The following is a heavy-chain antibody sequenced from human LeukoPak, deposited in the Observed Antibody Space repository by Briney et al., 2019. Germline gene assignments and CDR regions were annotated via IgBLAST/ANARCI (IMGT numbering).Heavy chain of an antibody. CDR3: AKVGRVWFGELLGLIDY. Sequence: GGSLRLSCAASGFTFSSYGMHWVRQAPGKGLEWVAVIWYDGSNKYYADSVKGRFTISRDNSKNTLYLQMNSLRAEDTAVYYCAKVGRVWFGELLGLIDYWGQGTLVTVSS. CDR2: IWYDGSNK. V-gene: IGHV3-33*06. D-gene: IGHD3-10*01. J-gene: IGHJ4*02. CDR1: GFTFSSYG.